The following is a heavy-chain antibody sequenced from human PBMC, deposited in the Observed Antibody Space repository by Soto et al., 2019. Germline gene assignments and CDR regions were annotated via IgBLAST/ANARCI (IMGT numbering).Heavy chain of an antibody. CDR3: ARVSYCSTTSCYSGDSYYFDY. CDR2: VYHSGNT. J-gene: IGHJ4*02. D-gene: IGHD2-2*01. V-gene: IGHV4-38-2*01. CDR1: DYSISSGYY. Sequence: SETLSLTCAVSDYSISSGYYWGWIRQPPGKGLEWIGGVYHSGNTFYNPSLKSRVTISIDTSRNQVSLKLSSVTAADTAIYYCARVSYCSTTSCYSGDSYYFDYWGRGTLVTVSS.